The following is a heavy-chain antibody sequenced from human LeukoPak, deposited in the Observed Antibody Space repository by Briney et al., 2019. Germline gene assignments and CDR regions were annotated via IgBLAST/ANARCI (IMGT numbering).Heavy chain of an antibody. CDR3: ARGPFTSISRYFDY. CDR1: GFTFSDYA. D-gene: IGHD2-2*01. Sequence: GGSLRLSCAASGFTFSDYAMSWVRQAPGKGLEWVSSISTTSSYIYYADSVKGRFTISRGNAKNSLYLQMNSLRAEDTAVYYCARGPFTSISRYFDYWGQGTLVTVSS. V-gene: IGHV3-21*01. CDR2: ISTTSSYI. J-gene: IGHJ4*02.